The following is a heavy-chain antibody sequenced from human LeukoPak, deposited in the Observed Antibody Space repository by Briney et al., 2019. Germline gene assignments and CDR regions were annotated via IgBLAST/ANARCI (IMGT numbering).Heavy chain of an antibody. CDR1: GYTFTSCF. D-gene: IGHD6-19*01. CDR2: INPSGGST. J-gene: IGHJ4*02. V-gene: IGHV1-46*01. Sequence: ASVKVSCKASGYTFTSCFIHWARQAPGQGLEWMGVINPSGGSTSYAQKFQGRVTMTRDTSTSTVSMELSSLRFEDTAVYYCARGPYSGDWHFDFWGQGTLVTVSS. CDR3: ARGPYSGDWHFDF.